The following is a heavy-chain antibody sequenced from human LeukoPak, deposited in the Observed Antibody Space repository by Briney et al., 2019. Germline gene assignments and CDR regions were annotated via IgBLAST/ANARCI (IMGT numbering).Heavy chain of an antibody. D-gene: IGHD4-17*01. J-gene: IGHJ5*02. Sequence: SETLSLTCAVYGGSFSGYYWSWIRQPPGNGLEWIGEINHSGSTNYNPSLKSRVTISVDTSKNQFSLKLSSVTAADTAVYYCARRPYGAKAGWFDPWGQGTLVTVSS. V-gene: IGHV4-34*01. CDR2: INHSGST. CDR1: GGSFSGYY. CDR3: ARRPYGAKAGWFDP.